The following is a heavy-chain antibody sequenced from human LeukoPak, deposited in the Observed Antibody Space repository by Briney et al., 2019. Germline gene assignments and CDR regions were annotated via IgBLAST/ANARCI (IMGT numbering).Heavy chain of an antibody. V-gene: IGHV3-30*02. CDR2: IRNDGNNK. Sequence: GGSLRLSCAASGFTFSSYGLHWVRQAPGKGLEWVAFIRNDGNNKYYADSVKGRFTISRDNSKDTLFLQMNSLRAEDTAVYYCAKDRSRNHFDYWGQGTLVTVSS. CDR3: AKDRSRNHFDY. D-gene: IGHD1-14*01. CDR1: GFTFSSYG. J-gene: IGHJ4*02.